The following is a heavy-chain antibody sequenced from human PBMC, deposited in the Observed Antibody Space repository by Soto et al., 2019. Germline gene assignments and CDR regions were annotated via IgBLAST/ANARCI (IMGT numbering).Heavy chain of an antibody. CDR2: ISWNSGSI. CDR3: VGAPSGWPDCLFDY. CDR1: GFTFDDYA. V-gene: IGHV3-9*01. D-gene: IGHD6-19*01. J-gene: IGHJ4*02. Sequence: EVQLVESGGGLVQPGRSLRLSCAASGFTFDDYAMHWVRQAPGKGLEWVSGISWNSGSIGYADSVKGRFTISRDNAKNSLYLQMNSLRAEDTALYDCVGAPSGWPDCLFDYWGQGTLVTVSS.